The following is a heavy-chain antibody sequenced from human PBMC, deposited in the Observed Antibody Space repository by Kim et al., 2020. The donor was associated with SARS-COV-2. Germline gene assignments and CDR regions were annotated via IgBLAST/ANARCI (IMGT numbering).Heavy chain of an antibody. D-gene: IGHD3-3*01. CDR3: AKDFDPFLEWPYSFDS. Sequence: DSVKGRFTVSRDNSRNTLYLQMNSLRAEDTAVYYCAKDFDPFLEWPYSFDSWGQGNLVTVSS. J-gene: IGHJ4*02. V-gene: IGHV3-23*01.